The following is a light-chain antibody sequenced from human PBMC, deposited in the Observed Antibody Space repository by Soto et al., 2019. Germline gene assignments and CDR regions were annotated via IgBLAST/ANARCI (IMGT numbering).Light chain of an antibody. Sequence: DIQMTQSPSSLSASVGDRVTITCRGSQSISSYLNWYQQKPGKAPKLLIYAASSLQSGVPSRFSGSGSGTDFTPTISSLQPEYFATYYCQHSYSTPYTFGQETRLEIK. CDR1: QSISSY. V-gene: IGKV1-39*01. CDR3: QHSYSTPYT. J-gene: IGKJ5*01. CDR2: AAS.